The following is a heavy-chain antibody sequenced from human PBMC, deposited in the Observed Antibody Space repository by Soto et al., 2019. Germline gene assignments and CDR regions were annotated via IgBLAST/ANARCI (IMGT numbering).Heavy chain of an antibody. CDR2: ISGIGGST. J-gene: IGHJ4*02. Sequence: EVQLLESGGGLVQPGGSLRLSCAASGFTFSSYAMSWVRQAPGKGLEWVSAISGIGGSTYYADSVKGRFTISRDNSKNTLYLQMNSLRAEDTAVYYCAKDLKLGATMIVVVIESPLFDYWGQGTLVTVSS. CDR3: AKDLKLGATMIVVVIESPLFDY. CDR1: GFTFSSYA. D-gene: IGHD3-22*01. V-gene: IGHV3-23*01.